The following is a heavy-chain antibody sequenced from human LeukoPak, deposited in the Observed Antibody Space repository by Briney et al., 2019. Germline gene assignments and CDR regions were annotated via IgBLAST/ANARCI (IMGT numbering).Heavy chain of an antibody. J-gene: IGHJ4*02. CDR2: ISNSVGTT. CDR1: GFTFSSYW. V-gene: IGHV3-23*01. CDR3: ARALYGSGWCQDY. D-gene: IGHD6-19*01. Sequence: GGSLRLSCAASGFTFSSYWMSWVRQAPGKGLEWVSTISNSVGTTYYADSVKGRFTISRDNSRNTLYLQVNSLRAEDTALYYCARALYGSGWCQDYWGQGTLVTVSS.